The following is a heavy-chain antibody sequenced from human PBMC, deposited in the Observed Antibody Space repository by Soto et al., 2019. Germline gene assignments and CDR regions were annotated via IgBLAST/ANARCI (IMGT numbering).Heavy chain of an antibody. CDR1: GFTFSSYA. D-gene: IGHD1-26*01. V-gene: IGHV3-23*01. Sequence: EVQLLESGGGSVQPGGSLRLSCAASGFTFSSYAMHWVRRPPGKGLEWVSSISGSGGTAYYADSVKGRFSISRDSLVNTLYLQMSSLRAEDTAVYYCAKGLGQTWHFDYWGQGTLVTVSP. CDR3: AKGLGQTWHFDY. J-gene: IGHJ4*02. CDR2: ISGSGGTA.